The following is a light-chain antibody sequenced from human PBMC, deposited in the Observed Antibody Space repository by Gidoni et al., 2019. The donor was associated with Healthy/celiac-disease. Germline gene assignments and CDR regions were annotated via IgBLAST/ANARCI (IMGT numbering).Light chain of an antibody. Sequence: QSVLTQPPSVSAAPGQKVTISCSGSSSNIGHNYVTCYQQLPVTAPKLLIYDNNKRPSGIPARFSGSKSGTSATLGITGLQTGDEAVYYCGTWDSSLSAVVFGGGTKLTVL. CDR1: SSNIGHNY. CDR2: DNN. CDR3: GTWDSSLSAVV. V-gene: IGLV1-51*01. J-gene: IGLJ2*01.